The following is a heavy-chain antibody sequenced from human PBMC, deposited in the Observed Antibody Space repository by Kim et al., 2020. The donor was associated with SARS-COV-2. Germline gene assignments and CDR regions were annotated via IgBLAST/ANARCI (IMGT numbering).Heavy chain of an antibody. J-gene: IGHJ6*02. D-gene: IGHD3-3*01. CDR3: ARTKDYDVWTSYHVTYYYYSGMDV. CDR1: GFTFSTYW. V-gene: IGHV3-7*03. CDR2: IKQDGSEK. Sequence: GGSLRLSCAASGFTFSTYWMSWVRQAPGKGLEWVANIKQDGSEKYYVDSVKGRFTISTDNAQNSLHLQMNSLRAEDTAVYYCARTKDYDVWTSYHVTYYYYSGMDVWVQGTTFTVS.